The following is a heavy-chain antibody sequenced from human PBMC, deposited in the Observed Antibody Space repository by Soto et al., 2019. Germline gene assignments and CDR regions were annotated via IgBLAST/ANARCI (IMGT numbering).Heavy chain of an antibody. J-gene: IGHJ4*02. D-gene: IGHD6-19*01. Sequence: ASVKVSCKASGYTFTSYGISWVRQAPGQGLEWMGWISAYNGNTNYAQKLQGRVTMTTDTSTSTAYMELSRLRSDDTAVYYCARQRDIAVPANYFDYWGQGTLVTVAS. CDR2: ISAYNGNT. CDR1: GYTFTSYG. V-gene: IGHV1-18*01. CDR3: ARQRDIAVPANYFDY.